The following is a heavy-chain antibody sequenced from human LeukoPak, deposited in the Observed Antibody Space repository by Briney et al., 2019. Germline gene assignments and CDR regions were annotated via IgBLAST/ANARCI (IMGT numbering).Heavy chain of an antibody. Sequence: PGESLKTSCKGSGYSFTSYWIGWVRQMPGKGLGWMGIIYPGDSDTRYSPSFQGEVTISADKSISTAYLQWRSLKASDTAMYYCARHEGNPWQNDYWGQGTLVTVSS. J-gene: IGHJ4*02. D-gene: IGHD1-14*01. CDR2: IYPGDSDT. V-gene: IGHV5-51*01. CDR3: ARHEGNPWQNDY. CDR1: GYSFTSYW.